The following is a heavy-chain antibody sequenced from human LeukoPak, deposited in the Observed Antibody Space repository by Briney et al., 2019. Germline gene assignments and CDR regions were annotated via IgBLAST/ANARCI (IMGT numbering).Heavy chain of an antibody. D-gene: IGHD5-24*01. J-gene: IGHJ5*02. CDR3: ARDPGDGYTPGWFDP. V-gene: IGHV4-59*01. CDR2: IYCSGST. CDR1: GGSISSYY. Sequence: SETLSLTCTVSGGSISSYYWSWIRQPPGKGLEWIGYIYCSGSTNYNPSLKSRVAISVDTSKNQFSLKLSSVTAADTAVYYCARDPGDGYTPGWFDPWGQGTLVTVSS.